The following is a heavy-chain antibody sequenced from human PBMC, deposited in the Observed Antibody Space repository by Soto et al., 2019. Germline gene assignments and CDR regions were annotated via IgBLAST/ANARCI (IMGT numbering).Heavy chain of an antibody. CDR3: ARTPRRDYFDY. Sequence: SETLSLTCTVSGGSISSGGYYWSWIRQHPGKGLEWIGYIYYSGSTYYNPSLKSRVTISVDTSKNQFSLKLSSVTAADTAVCYCARTPRRDYFDYWGQGTLVTVSS. V-gene: IGHV4-31*03. J-gene: IGHJ4*02. CDR2: IYYSGST. CDR1: GGSISSGGYY.